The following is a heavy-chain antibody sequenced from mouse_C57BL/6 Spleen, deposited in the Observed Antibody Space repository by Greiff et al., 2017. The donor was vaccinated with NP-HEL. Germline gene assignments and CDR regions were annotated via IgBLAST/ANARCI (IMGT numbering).Heavy chain of an antibody. Sequence: VQLQQPGAELVRPGSSVKLSCKASGYTFTSYWMDWVKQRPGQGLEWIGNIYPSASETPYNQKFKDKATLTVAKSSSTAYMQRSSLTSEDSAVYYCATWDRYWYFDVWGTGTTVTVSS. D-gene: IGHD4-1*01. J-gene: IGHJ1*03. CDR3: ATWDRYWYFDV. V-gene: IGHV1-61*01. CDR1: GYTFTSYW. CDR2: IYPSASET.